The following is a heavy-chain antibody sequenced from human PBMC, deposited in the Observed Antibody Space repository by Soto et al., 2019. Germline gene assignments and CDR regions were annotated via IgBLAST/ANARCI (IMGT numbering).Heavy chain of an antibody. J-gene: IGHJ4*01. Sequence: PSETLSLTCAVYGGSFSGYHWSWIRQAPGKGLEWVGYVHFSGSTTYNPSLAPRLNISFDMSKSQVYLQLTSVTAADTAVYYCARFGAAAAHDDNWGRGVLVTVSS. CDR2: VHFSGST. CDR1: GGSFSGYH. CDR3: ARFGAAAAHDDN. V-gene: IGHV4-59*01. D-gene: IGHD6-13*01.